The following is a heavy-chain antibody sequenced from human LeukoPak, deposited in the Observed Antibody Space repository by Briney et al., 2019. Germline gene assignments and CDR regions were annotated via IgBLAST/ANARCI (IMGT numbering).Heavy chain of an antibody. V-gene: IGHV3-30*03. D-gene: IGHD5-12*01. J-gene: IGHJ4*02. CDR2: ISYDGSNK. CDR3: ARDVTDIVATIGSYFDY. CDR1: GFTVSSNY. Sequence: GGSLRLSCAASGFTVSSNYMSWVRQAPGKGLEWVAVISYDGSNKYYADSVKGRFTISRDNSKNTLYLQMNSLRAEDTAVYYCARDVTDIVATIGSYFDYWGQGTLVTVSS.